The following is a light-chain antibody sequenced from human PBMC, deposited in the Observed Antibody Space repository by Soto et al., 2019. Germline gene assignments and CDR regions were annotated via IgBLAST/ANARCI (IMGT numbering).Light chain of an antibody. J-gene: IGKJ1*01. CDR1: QSVSSSY. CDR3: QQYGSSSWT. Sequence: EIVLTQSPGTLYLSPGERATLSCRASQSVSSSYLAWYQQKPGQAPRLLIYGASSRASGIPDRFTGSGSGTDFTLTISRLEPEDFSLYYCQQYGSSSWTFGQGTKVEIK. V-gene: IGKV3-20*01. CDR2: GAS.